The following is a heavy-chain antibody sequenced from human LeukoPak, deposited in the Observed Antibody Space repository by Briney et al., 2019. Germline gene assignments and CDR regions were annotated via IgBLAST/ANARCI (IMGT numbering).Heavy chain of an antibody. CDR3: ARLAIGAAGTEGAFDI. D-gene: IGHD6-13*01. Sequence: SQTLSLTCSVSGGSISSGGYYWSWIRQHPGKGLEWIGYIYYSGSTYYNPSLKSRVTISVDTSKNQFSLKLSSVTAADTAVYYCARLAIGAAGTEGAFDIWGQGTMVTVSS. CDR2: IYYSGST. CDR1: GGSISSGGYY. J-gene: IGHJ3*02. V-gene: IGHV4-31*03.